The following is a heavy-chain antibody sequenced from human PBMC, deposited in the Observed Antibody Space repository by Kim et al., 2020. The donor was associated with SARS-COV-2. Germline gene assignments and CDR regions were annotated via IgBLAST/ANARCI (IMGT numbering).Heavy chain of an antibody. D-gene: IGHD3-16*02. Sequence: SVKVSCKASGGTFSSYAISWVRQAPGQGLEWMGGIIPIFGTANYAQKFQGRVTITADESTSTAYMELSSLRSEDTAVYYCARDKTTYYDYVWGSYRGTNYYYYGMDVWGQGTTVTVSS. V-gene: IGHV1-69*13. CDR2: IIPIFGTA. CDR3: ARDKTTYYDYVWGSYRGTNYYYYGMDV. J-gene: IGHJ6*02. CDR1: GGTFSSYA.